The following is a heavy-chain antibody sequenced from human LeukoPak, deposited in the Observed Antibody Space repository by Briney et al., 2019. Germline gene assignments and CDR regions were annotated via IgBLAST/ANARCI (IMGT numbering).Heavy chain of an antibody. D-gene: IGHD2-2*01. CDR1: GGSFSGYY. CDR2: INHSGST. V-gene: IGHV4-34*01. J-gene: IGHJ4*02. Sequence: SETLSLTCAVYGGSFSGYYWSWIRQPPGKGLEWIGEINHSGSTNYNPSLKSRVTISVDTSKNQFSLKLSSVTAADTAVYYCGVSSSSSKGTFDYWGQRTLVTVSS. CDR3: GVSSSSSKGTFDY.